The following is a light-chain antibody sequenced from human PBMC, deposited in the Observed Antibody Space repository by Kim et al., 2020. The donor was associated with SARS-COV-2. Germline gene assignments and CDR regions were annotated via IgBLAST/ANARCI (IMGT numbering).Light chain of an antibody. J-gene: IGKJ4*01. CDR2: DVS. V-gene: IGKV3-11*01. CDR1: QSVSGY. CDR3: QQRSNWPLT. Sequence: EIVLTQSPATLSLSPGERATLSCRASQSVSGYLDWYQQKPGQAPRLLIYDVSNRAAGIPARFSGSGSGTDFTLTISSLEPEDFAVYYCQQRSNWPLTFGGGTKVEIK.